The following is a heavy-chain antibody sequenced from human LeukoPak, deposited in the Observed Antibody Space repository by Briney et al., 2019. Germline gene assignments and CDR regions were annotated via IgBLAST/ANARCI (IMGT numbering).Heavy chain of an antibody. CDR3: ARDLGYCSSTSCYFWFDP. Sequence: ASVKVSCKASGYTFTGYYMLWVRQAPGQGLEWMGWINPNSGGTNYAQKFQGRVTMTRDTSISTAYMELSRLRSDDTAVYYCARDLGYCSSTSCYFWFDPWGQGTLVTVSS. J-gene: IGHJ5*02. CDR1: GYTFTGYY. V-gene: IGHV1-2*02. CDR2: INPNSGGT. D-gene: IGHD2-2*03.